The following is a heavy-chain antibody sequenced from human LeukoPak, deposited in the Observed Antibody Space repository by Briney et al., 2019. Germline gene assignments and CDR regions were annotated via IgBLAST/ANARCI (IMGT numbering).Heavy chain of an antibody. D-gene: IGHD6-19*01. CDR3: ARILSSAWGELGY. Sequence: PGGSLRLSCAASGFTFDDYGMSWVRQAPGKGLEWVSGINWNGGSTGYADSVKGRFTISRDNAKNSLYLQMNSLRAEDTAVYFCARILSSAWGELGYWGQGTLVTVSS. J-gene: IGHJ4*02. CDR1: GFTFDDYG. V-gene: IGHV3-20*04. CDR2: INWNGGST.